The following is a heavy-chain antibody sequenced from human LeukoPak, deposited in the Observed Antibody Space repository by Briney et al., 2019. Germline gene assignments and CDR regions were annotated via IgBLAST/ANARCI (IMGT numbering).Heavy chain of an antibody. Sequence: ASVKVSCKASGYTFTSYDINWVRQATGQGLGWMGWMNPNSGNTGYAQKFQGRVTMTRNTSISTAYMELSSLRSEDTAVYYCAIFPPRAARSYYYYYMDVWGKGTTVTVSS. J-gene: IGHJ6*03. CDR1: GYTFTSYD. CDR2: MNPNSGNT. CDR3: AIFPPRAARSYYYYYMDV. D-gene: IGHD6-6*01. V-gene: IGHV1-8*01.